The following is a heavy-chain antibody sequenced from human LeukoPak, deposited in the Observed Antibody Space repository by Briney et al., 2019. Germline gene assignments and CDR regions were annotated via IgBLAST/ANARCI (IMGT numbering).Heavy chain of an antibody. V-gene: IGHV5-51*01. J-gene: IGHJ4*02. CDR1: GYSFNTFM. CDR3: VRHNTGAGY. CDR2: VYPLDSET. Sequence: GESLKISCQTSGYSFNTFMIAWVRQAPGRGLEWMGLVYPLDSETRYGPSFQGQVTISADKSTSSAFLQWDSLKASDTAMYYCVRHNTGAGYWGQGTLVTVSS. D-gene: IGHD4/OR15-4a*01.